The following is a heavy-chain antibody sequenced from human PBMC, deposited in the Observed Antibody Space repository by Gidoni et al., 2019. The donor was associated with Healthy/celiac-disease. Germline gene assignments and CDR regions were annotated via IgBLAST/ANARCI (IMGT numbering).Heavy chain of an antibody. CDR2: IYYSGST. J-gene: IGHJ4*02. Sequence: QLQLQESGPGLVKPSETLSLTCTVPGGSISSSSYYWGWIRQPPGKGLEWIGSIYYSGSTYYNPSLKSRVTISVDTSKNQFSLKLSSVTAADTAVYYCGMGSGWATTGDYWGQGTLVTVSS. CDR3: GMGSGWATTGDY. V-gene: IGHV4-39*01. CDR1: GGSISSSSYY. D-gene: IGHD6-19*01.